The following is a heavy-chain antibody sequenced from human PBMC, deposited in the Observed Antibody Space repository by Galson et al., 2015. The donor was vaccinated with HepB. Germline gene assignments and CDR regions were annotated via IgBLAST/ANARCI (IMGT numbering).Heavy chain of an antibody. J-gene: IGHJ3*02. D-gene: IGHD3-9*01. CDR3: ARTTDYYDSLTGYYSTHDTFDI. V-gene: IGHV4-61*08. CDR2: VSHSRIT. Sequence: LSLTCTVSGGSISMSGAAISGYFWRWIRQSPGKGLEWIGYVSHSRITKYNPSLKSRVTISVDTSKNEFSLKLTSVTAADTAVYYCARTTDYYDSLTGYYSTHDTFDIWGQGTLVTVSS. CDR1: GGSISMSGAAISGYF.